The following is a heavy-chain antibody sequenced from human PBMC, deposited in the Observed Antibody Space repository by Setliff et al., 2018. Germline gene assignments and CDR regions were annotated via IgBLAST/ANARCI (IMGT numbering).Heavy chain of an antibody. CDR1: GDSIINYY. CDR2: ISGSGGST. D-gene: IGHD2-15*01. V-gene: IGHV3-23*01. J-gene: IGHJ5*02. CDR3: ARDVFCSGGSCDNWFDP. Sequence: ETLSLTCTVSGDSIINYYWSWVRQAPGKGLEWVSVISGSGGSTYYADSVKGRFTISRDNAKSTLYLQMNSLRAEDTAVYYCARDVFCSGGSCDNWFDPWGQGTLVTVSS.